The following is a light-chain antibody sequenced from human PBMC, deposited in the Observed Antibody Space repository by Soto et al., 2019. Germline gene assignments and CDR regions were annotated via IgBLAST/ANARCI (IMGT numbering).Light chain of an antibody. J-gene: IGKJ4*01. V-gene: IGKV3-11*01. CDR1: QSVSSY. CDR3: QQRSNWRLT. CDR2: DAS. Sequence: EIVLTQSPATLSLSPGERATLYCRASQSVSSYLAWYQQKPGQAPRLLIYDASNRATGIPARFSGSGSGTDFTLTISSLEPEDFAVYYCQQRSNWRLTCGGGTKGDIK.